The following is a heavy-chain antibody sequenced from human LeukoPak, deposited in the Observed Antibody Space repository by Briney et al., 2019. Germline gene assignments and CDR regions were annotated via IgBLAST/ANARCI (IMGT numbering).Heavy chain of an antibody. CDR3: AKRGVVIRVILVGFHKEAYYFDS. CDR1: GITLSNYG. V-gene: IGHV3-23*01. D-gene: IGHD3-22*01. Sequence: GGPLRLSCAVSGITLSNYGMSWVRQAPGKGLEWVAGISGSGGGTNYADSVKGRFTISRDNPKNTLFLQMNNLRAEETAVYFCAKRGVVIRVILVGFHKEAYYFDSWGQGALVTVSS. CDR2: ISGSGGGT. J-gene: IGHJ4*02.